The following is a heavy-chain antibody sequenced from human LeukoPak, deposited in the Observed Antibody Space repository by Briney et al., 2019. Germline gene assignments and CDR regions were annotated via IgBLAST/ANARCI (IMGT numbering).Heavy chain of an antibody. V-gene: IGHV3-66*02. Sequence: GGSLRLSCAASGFTVSTNYMSWVRQAPGKGLEWVAAIFKGGETEHADSVRGRFTISRDNYKNTVYLQMNTLRSEDTALYLCARENGHWSTTSCPFGYWGQGTLVTVFS. CDR1: GFTVSTNY. CDR2: IFKGGET. CDR3: ARENGHWSTTSCPFGY. D-gene: IGHD2-2*01. J-gene: IGHJ4*02.